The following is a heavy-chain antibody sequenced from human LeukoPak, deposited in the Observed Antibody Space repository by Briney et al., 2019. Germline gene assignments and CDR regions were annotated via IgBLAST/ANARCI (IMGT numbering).Heavy chain of an antibody. Sequence: ASVKVSCKASGYTFTSYYMHWVRQAPGQGLEWMGIINPSGGSTSYAQKFQGRVTMTRDMSTSTVYMELSSLRSEDTAVYYCARDVSTVTTTYYFDYWGQGTLVTASS. CDR1: GYTFTSYY. J-gene: IGHJ4*02. CDR2: INPSGGST. CDR3: ARDVSTVTTTYYFDY. D-gene: IGHD4-17*01. V-gene: IGHV1-46*01.